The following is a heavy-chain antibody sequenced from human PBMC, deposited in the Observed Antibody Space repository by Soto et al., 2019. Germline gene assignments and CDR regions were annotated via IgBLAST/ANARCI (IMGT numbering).Heavy chain of an antibody. D-gene: IGHD3-16*02. CDR2: MNPNSGNT. V-gene: IGHV1-8*01. Sequence: ASVKVSCKASGYTFTSYDINWVRQATGQGLEWMEWMNPNSGNTGYAQKFQGRVTMTRNTSISTAYMELSSLRSEDTAVYYCARGYDDYIWGSYRYTHYYYYYMDVWGKGTTVTVSS. J-gene: IGHJ6*03. CDR1: GYTFTSYD. CDR3: ARGYDDYIWGSYRYTHYYYYYMDV.